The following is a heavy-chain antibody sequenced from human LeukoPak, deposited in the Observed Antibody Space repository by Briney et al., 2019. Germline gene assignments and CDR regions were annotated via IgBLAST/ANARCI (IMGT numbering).Heavy chain of an antibody. CDR3: VRGQQPFDF. D-gene: IGHD6-13*01. CDR1: GLTVSSNY. V-gene: IGHV3-53*01. CDR2: IHSGGSI. Sequence: GGSLRLSCAASGLTVSSNYMNWVRQAPGKGLEWVSVIHSGGSIYYADSVKGRFTISRDNSKNMLYLQMTSLRADDTAVYYCVRGQQPFDFWGQGTLVTVSS. J-gene: IGHJ4*02.